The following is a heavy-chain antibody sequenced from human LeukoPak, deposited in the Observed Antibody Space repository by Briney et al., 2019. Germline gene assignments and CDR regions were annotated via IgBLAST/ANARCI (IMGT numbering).Heavy chain of an antibody. D-gene: IGHD2-21*02. V-gene: IGHV3-66*02. CDR1: GFTVSSSY. J-gene: IGHJ4*02. CDR2: IYSGGST. CDR3: ARPIGGYLMY. Sequence: PGGSLRLSCAASGFTVSSSYMSWVRRAPGKGLEWVSVIYSGGSTYYSDSVKGRFTISRDNSKNTLYLQMNSLRAEDTAVYYCARPIGGYLMYWGQGTLVTVSS.